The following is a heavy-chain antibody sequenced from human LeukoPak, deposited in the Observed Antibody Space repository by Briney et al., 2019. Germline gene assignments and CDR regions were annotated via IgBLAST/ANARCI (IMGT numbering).Heavy chain of an antibody. CDR3: ARAAGWFDP. Sequence: QPGGSLRLSCAASGFTFDDYAMHWVRQAPGKGLEWVSSISWNGGNIDYADSVKGRFTISRDNAKNSPHLQMNSLRAEDTAIYYCARAAGWFDPWGQGTLVTVSS. CDR1: GFTFDDYA. V-gene: IGHV3-9*01. J-gene: IGHJ5*02. CDR2: ISWNGGNI.